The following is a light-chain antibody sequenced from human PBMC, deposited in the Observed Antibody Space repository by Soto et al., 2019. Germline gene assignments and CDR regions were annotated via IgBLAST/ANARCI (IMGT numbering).Light chain of an antibody. Sequence: DLQMTQSPSTLSASVGDRVTITLRASQSISSWLAWYQQKPGKAPKLLIYKASSLESGVTSRFSGSGSGTEFTINIRSLQPDDFATYYFQHYNSSPWTFGQGTKVEIK. V-gene: IGKV1-5*03. J-gene: IGKJ1*01. CDR3: QHYNSSPWT. CDR1: QSISSW. CDR2: KAS.